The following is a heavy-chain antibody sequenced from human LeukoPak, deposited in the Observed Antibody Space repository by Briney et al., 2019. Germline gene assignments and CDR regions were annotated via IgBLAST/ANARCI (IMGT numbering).Heavy chain of an antibody. CDR2: IYHSGST. V-gene: IGHV4-30-2*01. J-gene: IGHJ4*02. Sequence: SQTLSLTCAVSGGSISSGGYSWSWIRQPPGKGLELIGYIYHSGSTYYNPSLKSRVTISVDRSKNQFSLKLSSVTAADTAVYYCARNGGYSYGPQFDYWGQGTLVTVSS. D-gene: IGHD5-18*01. CDR3: ARNGGYSYGPQFDY. CDR1: GGSISSGGYS.